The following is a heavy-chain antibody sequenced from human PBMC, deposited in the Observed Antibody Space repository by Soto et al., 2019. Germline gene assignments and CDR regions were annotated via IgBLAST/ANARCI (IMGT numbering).Heavy chain of an antibody. V-gene: IGHV4-59*08. Sequence: PSETLSLTCTVSGGSVSSYYWTWIRQPPGKGLEWIGYIYYSGSTNYNPSLKSRVTISVDTSKNQFSLKLSSVTAADTVVYYCARRYGYSFDYWGQGTLVTVSS. CDR3: ARRYGYSFDY. J-gene: IGHJ4*02. CDR2: IYYSGST. CDR1: GGSVSSYY. D-gene: IGHD1-1*01.